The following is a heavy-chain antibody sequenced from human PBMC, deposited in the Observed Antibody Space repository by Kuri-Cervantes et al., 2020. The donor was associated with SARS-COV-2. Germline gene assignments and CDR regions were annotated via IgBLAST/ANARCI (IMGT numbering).Heavy chain of an antibody. CDR1: GFTFSSYS. J-gene: IGHJ4*02. CDR2: ISDSGGST. D-gene: IGHD2-15*01. Sequence: ETLSLTCAASGFTFSSYSMNWVRQAPGKGLEWVSAISDSGGSTYYADSVKGRFTISRDNSKNTLYLQMNSLRVEDTAVYHCATGRVVAANWGQGTLVTVSS. V-gene: IGHV3-23*01. CDR3: ATGRVVAAN.